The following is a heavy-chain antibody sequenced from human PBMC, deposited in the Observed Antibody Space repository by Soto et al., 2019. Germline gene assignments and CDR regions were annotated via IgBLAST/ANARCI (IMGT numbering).Heavy chain of an antibody. V-gene: IGHV4-30-4*01. D-gene: IGHD3-10*01. CDR1: GVSISSGDYY. Sequence: PSETLSLTCTVSGVSISSGDYYWSWIRQPPGKGLEWIGYIYYSENTYSNPSLKSRVAISGDTSKNQFSLKLSSVTAADTAVYYCARHGLRITMAYGMDVWGQGTTVT. CDR2: IYYSENT. CDR3: ARHGLRITMAYGMDV. J-gene: IGHJ6*02.